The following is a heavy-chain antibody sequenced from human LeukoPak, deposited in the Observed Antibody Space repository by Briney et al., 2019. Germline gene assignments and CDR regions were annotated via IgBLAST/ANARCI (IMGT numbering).Heavy chain of an antibody. D-gene: IGHD4-23*01. V-gene: IGHV3-74*01. CDR1: GFTFSNSW. J-gene: IGHJ4*02. CDR2: INKDGTTI. Sequence: QPGGSLRLSCATSGFTFSNSWMHWVRRAPGKGLVWVSRINKDGTTITYAESVRGRFTISRDNAKNTLYLQMSSLRVEDTAVYYCLTTVNGDNSGWGQGTLVTVSS. CDR3: LTTVNGDNSG.